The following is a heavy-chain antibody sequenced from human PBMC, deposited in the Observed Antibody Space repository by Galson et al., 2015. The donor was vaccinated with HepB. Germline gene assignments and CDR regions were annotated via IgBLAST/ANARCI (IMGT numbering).Heavy chain of an antibody. CDR1: GFTFSSYR. CDR2: INQDGSSK. D-gene: IGHD3-10*01. CDR3: ARRISLVRGIITKPDYYYGMDV. V-gene: IGHV3-7*03. Sequence: SLRLSCAASGFTFSSYRMNWVRQAPGMGLEWVAHINQDGSSKYYVDSVKGRFTISRDNAKDSVYLQLDSLRAEDTAVYYCARRISLVRGIITKPDYYYGMDVWGQGTTVTVAS. J-gene: IGHJ6*02.